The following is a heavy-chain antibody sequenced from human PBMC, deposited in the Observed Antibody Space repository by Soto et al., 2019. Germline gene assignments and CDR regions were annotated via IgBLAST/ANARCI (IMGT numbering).Heavy chain of an antibody. D-gene: IGHD3-22*01. V-gene: IGHV1-69*13. CDR2: IIPIFGTA. CDR3: ARDRGPSSGYYPYWFDP. CDR1: GGTFSSYA. Sequence: GASVKVSCKASGGTFSSYAISWVRQAPGQGLEWMGEIIPIFGTANYAQKFQGRVTITADESTSTAYMGLSSLRSEDTAVYYCARDRGPSSGYYPYWFDPWGQGTLVTVSS. J-gene: IGHJ5*02.